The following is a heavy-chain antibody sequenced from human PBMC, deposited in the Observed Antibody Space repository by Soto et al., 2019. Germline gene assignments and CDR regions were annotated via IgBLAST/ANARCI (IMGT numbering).Heavy chain of an antibody. CDR1: GGSISSGDYY. V-gene: IGHV4-30-4*01. D-gene: IGHD2-2*01. CDR2: IYYSGST. Sequence: SETLSLTCTVSGGSISSGDYYWSWIRQPPGKGLEWIGYIYYSGSTYYNPSLKSRVTISVDTSKNQFSLKLSSVTAADTAVYYCATNLVLVQDATWSVPGWFDPWGQGTLVTVSA. J-gene: IGHJ5*02. CDR3: ATNLVLVQDATWSVPGWFDP.